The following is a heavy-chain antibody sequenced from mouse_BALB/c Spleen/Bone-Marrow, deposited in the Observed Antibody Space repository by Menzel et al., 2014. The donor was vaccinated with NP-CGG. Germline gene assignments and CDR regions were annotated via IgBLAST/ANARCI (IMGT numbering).Heavy chain of an antibody. Sequence: VHVKQSGAELVKPGASVKLSCTASGFNIKDTYMHWVKQRPEQGLEWIGRIDPANGNTKYDPKFQGKATITADTSSNTAYLQLSSLTSEDSAVYYCARYFYGYYIDHWGQGTTLTVTS. J-gene: IGHJ2*01. CDR3: ARYFYGYYIDH. V-gene: IGHV14-3*02. CDR2: IDPANGNT. D-gene: IGHD1-2*01. CDR1: GFNIKDTY.